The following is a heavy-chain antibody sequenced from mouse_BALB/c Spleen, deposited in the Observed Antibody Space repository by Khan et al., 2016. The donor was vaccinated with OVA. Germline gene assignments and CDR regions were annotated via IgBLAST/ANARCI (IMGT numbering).Heavy chain of an antibody. CDR1: GYSFTGYF. D-gene: IGHD1-1*01. CDR3: TRIDRSDFDY. CDR2: INPHIGET. V-gene: IGHV1-20*02. Sequence: VQLKQSGPELVRPGASVKISCKASGYSFTGYFMNWVMQSHGKSLEWIGRINPHIGETFYNQRFKDKATLTVDESSNIAHMELPSLASEDSAVYYCTRIDRSDFDYWGQGTALTVSS. J-gene: IGHJ2*01.